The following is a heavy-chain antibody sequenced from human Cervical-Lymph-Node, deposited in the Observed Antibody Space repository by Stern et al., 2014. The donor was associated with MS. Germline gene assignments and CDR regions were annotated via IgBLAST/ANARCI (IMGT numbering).Heavy chain of an antibody. Sequence: VQLVESGGGVVQPGGSLRLSCAASGFIFSSYGMHWVRQAPGKGLEWVAAMSYGGGNTYYADSVKGRFTISRDNSKNTLYLEMNSVRAEDTAVYYCAKRSGTTVATYGLDVWGQGTTVTVSS. CDR1: GFIFSSYG. D-gene: IGHD4-23*01. V-gene: IGHV3-30*18. CDR2: MSYGGGNT. CDR3: AKRSGTTVATYGLDV. J-gene: IGHJ6*02.